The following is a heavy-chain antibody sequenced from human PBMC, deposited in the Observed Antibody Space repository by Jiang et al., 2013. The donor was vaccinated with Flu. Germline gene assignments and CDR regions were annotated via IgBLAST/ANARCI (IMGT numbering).Heavy chain of an antibody. CDR2: IAYDGSMK. Sequence: GFTFSGYAMYWVRQAPGKGLEWVAVIAYDGSMKFYSDSVKGRFAISRDNSRNILYLQINSLRAEDTAVYYCARGADLLRYSDWSYDAFDMWGQGTTVTVSS. V-gene: IGHV3-33*05. CDR3: ARGADLLRYSDWSYDAFDM. J-gene: IGHJ3*02. CDR1: GFTFSGYA. D-gene: IGHD3-9*01.